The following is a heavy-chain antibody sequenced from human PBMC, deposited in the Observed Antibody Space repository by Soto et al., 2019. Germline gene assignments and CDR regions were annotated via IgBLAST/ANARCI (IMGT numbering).Heavy chain of an antibody. J-gene: IGHJ6*02. V-gene: IGHV1-18*01. CDR3: AREGPRPYYYYGMDV. Sequence: QVQLVQSGAEVKKPGASVKVSCKSSGYTFSMSGISWVRQAPGQGLEWMGWISGYNGKTNYEQKFQDRVTMTTDTSTKMAYMELRSLRSDDTAVYYCAREGPRPYYYYGMDVWCQGTTVTVSS. CDR1: GYTFSMSG. CDR2: ISGYNGKT.